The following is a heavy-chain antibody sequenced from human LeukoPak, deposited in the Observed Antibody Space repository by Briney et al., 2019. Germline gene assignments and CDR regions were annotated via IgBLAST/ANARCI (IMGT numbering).Heavy chain of an antibody. J-gene: IGHJ5*02. CDR3: ATEFMVRGVIANWFDP. Sequence: GASVKVSCKVSGYTLTELSMHWVRQAPGKGLEWMEGFDPEDGETIYAQKFQGRVTMTEDTSTDTAYMELSSLRSEDTAVYYCATEFMVRGVIANWFDPWGQGTLVTVSS. V-gene: IGHV1-24*01. CDR1: GYTLTELS. CDR2: FDPEDGET. D-gene: IGHD3-10*01.